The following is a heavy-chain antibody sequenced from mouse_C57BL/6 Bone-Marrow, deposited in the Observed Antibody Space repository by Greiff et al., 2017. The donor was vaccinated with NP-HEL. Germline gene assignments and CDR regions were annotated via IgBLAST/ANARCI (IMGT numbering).Heavy chain of an antibody. D-gene: IGHD4-1*01. CDR1: GFTFSSYA. Sequence: DVMLVESGGGLVKPGGSLKLSCAASGFTFSSYAMSWVRQTPEKRLERVATISDGGSYTYYPDNVKGRFTISRDNAKNNLYLQMSHLKSEDTAMYYCARGNWDRAYWGQGTLVTVSA. CDR2: ISDGGSYT. V-gene: IGHV5-4*03. J-gene: IGHJ3*01. CDR3: ARGNWDRAY.